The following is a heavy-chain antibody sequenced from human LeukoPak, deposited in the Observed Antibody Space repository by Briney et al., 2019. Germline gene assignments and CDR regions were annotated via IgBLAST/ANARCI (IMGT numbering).Heavy chain of an antibody. D-gene: IGHD6-19*01. Sequence: GGSLKLSCAASGFTFSGSDMHWVRQASGKGLEWVGRITTKASNYTTAYAASVKGRFTISRDDSENTAYLQMNSLKTEDTAVYYCTTYRSGHYWGQGTLVTVSS. V-gene: IGHV3-73*01. CDR2: ITTKASNYTT. CDR1: GFTFSGSD. J-gene: IGHJ4*02. CDR3: TTYRSGHY.